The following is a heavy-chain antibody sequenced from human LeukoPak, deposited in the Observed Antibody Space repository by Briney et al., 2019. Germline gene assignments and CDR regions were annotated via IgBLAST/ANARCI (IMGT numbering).Heavy chain of an antibody. CDR3: AKGEAVVPAAIDY. J-gene: IGHJ4*02. D-gene: IGHD2-2*01. Sequence: GGSLRLSCAASGFTVSSNYMSWVRQAPGKGLEWVSVIYSGGSTYYADSVKGRFTISRDNSKNTLYLQMNSLRAEDTAVYYCAKGEAVVPAAIDYWGQGTLVTVSS. CDR2: IYSGGST. V-gene: IGHV3-53*01. CDR1: GFTVSSNY.